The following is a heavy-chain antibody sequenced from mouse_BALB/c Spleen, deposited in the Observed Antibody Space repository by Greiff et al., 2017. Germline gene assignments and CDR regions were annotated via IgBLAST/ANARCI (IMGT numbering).Heavy chain of an antibody. D-gene: IGHD1-2*01. Sequence: QVQLKQSGAELVKPGASVKLSCKTSGYTFTSYWIQWVKQRPGQGLGWIGEIFPGTGTTYYNEKFKGKATLTIDTSSSTAYMQLSSLTSEDSAVYFCARTSLTTATGGYFDYWGQGTTLTVSS. CDR1: GYTFTSYW. V-gene: IGHV1S132*01. CDR3: ARTSLTTATGGYFDY. CDR2: IFPGTGTT. J-gene: IGHJ2*01.